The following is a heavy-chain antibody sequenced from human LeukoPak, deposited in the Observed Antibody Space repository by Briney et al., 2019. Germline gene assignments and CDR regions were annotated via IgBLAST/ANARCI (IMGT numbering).Heavy chain of an antibody. V-gene: IGHV4-4*02. CDR3: SRESGAFCPFGY. Sequence: TGGSLRLSCAASGFTFSSYEMNWVRHPPGQGLEWIGEISLTGETNYNPSLNGRVTMSLDESRNQLSLDLTSVTAADTAIYYCSRESGAFCPFGYWGQGTLVIVPP. J-gene: IGHJ4*02. CDR2: ISLTGET. D-gene: IGHD1-26*01. CDR1: GFTFSSYEM.